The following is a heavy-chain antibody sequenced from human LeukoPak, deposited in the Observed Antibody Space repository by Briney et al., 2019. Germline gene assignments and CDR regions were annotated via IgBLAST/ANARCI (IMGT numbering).Heavy chain of an antibody. D-gene: IGHD2-2*01. CDR2: INSDGRST. V-gene: IGHV3-74*01. Sequence: PGGSLRLSCAASGFSFSNYWMHWVRQAPGKGLVGVSRINSDGRSTTYADSVKGRFTISRDNAKNTLYLQMNGLRVEDTALYYCGRGKSSAAVDDWGQGTLVTVPS. J-gene: IGHJ4*02. CDR3: GRGKSSAAVDD. CDR1: GFSFSNYW.